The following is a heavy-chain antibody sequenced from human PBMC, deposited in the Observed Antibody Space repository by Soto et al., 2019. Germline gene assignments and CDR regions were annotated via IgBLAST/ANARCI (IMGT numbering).Heavy chain of an antibody. CDR3: ARGVYTAMAPSPFDY. Sequence: GASVKVSCKASGYTFTSYYMHWVRQAPGQGLEWMGIINPSGGSTSYAQKFQGRVTMTRDTSTSTVYMELSSLRSEDTAVYYCARGVYTAMAPSPFDYWGQGTLVTVSS. D-gene: IGHD5-18*01. CDR2: INPSGGST. V-gene: IGHV1-46*01. J-gene: IGHJ4*02. CDR1: GYTFTSYY.